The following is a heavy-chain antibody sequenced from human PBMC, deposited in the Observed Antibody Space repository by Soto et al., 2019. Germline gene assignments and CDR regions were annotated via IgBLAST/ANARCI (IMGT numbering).Heavy chain of an antibody. D-gene: IGHD6-6*01. V-gene: IGHV3-23*01. J-gene: IGHJ4*02. CDR1: GFTFISYA. Sequence: PGGSLRLSCAASGFTFISYAMSWVRQAPGKGLEWVSAISGSGGSTYYADSVKGRFTISRDNSKNTLYLQMNSLRAEDTAVYYCAKDSSYSSSSDYGDYWGQGTLVTVSS. CDR2: ISGSGGST. CDR3: AKDSSYSSSSDYGDY.